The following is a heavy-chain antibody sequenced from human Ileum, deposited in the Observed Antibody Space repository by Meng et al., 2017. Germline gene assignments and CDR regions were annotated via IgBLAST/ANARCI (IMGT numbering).Heavy chain of an antibody. D-gene: IGHD3-22*01. CDR1: GGSFSGYY. CDR2: INHSGST. V-gene: IGHV4-34*01. CDR3: SRTSYYDNSGYYPG. Sequence: QVQLQQWGAGLLKPSGTLSLTCVVYGGSFSGYYGSWIRQPPGKGLEWIGEINHSGSTNYNPSLKSRVTISVDTSKNQFSLKLSSVTAADTAVYYCSRTSYYDNSGYYPGWGQGTLVTVSS. J-gene: IGHJ4*02.